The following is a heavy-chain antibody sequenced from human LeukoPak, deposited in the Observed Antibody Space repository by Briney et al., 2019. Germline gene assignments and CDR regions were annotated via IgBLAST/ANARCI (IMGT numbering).Heavy chain of an antibody. J-gene: IGHJ3*02. CDR1: GGSFSGYY. CDR3: ARNSGYDAFDI. V-gene: IGHV4-34*01. Sequence: PSETLSLTCAVYGGSFSGYYWSWIRQPPGKGLEWIGEINHSGSTNYNPSLKSRVTISVDTSKNQFSLQLSSVTAADTAVYYCARNSGYDAFDIWGQGTMVTVSS. D-gene: IGHD1-26*01. CDR2: INHSGST.